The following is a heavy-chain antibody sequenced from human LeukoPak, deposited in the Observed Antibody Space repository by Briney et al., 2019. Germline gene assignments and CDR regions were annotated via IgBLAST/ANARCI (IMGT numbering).Heavy chain of an antibody. CDR3: ARVRTEMATTWGLAY. CDR1: GYTFTNYA. V-gene: IGHV7-4-1*02. CDR2: INTNTGNP. D-gene: IGHD5-24*01. J-gene: IGHJ4*02. Sequence: ASVKVSCKAPGYTFTNYAMNWVRQAPGQGLEWMGWINTNTGNPTYAQGFTGRFVFSLDTSVSTAYLQISSLKAEDTAVYYCARVRTEMATTWGLAYWGQGTLVTVSS.